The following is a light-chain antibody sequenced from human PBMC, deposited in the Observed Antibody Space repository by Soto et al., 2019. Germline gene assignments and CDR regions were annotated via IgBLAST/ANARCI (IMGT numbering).Light chain of an antibody. Sequence: QAVVTQPPSVSGAPGQRVTISCTGSSYNFGANFDVQWYQQFPGTAPKLLIYGDTIRPSGVPDRFSGFKSGTSASLAITGLQAEDEADYYCQSYDTRLRWVFGGGTQLTVL. CDR2: GDT. V-gene: IGLV1-40*01. J-gene: IGLJ2*01. CDR1: SYNFGANFD. CDR3: QSYDTRLRWV.